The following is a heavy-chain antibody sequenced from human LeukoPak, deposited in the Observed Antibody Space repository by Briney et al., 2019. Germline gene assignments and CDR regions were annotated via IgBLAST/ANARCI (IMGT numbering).Heavy chain of an antibody. V-gene: IGHV1-69*13. CDR1: GGTFSNYA. CDR3: ARGHITGTYYYYYGMDV. Sequence: SVKVSCKASGGTFSNYAISWVRQAPGQGLEWMGGIIPIFGTANYAQKFQGRVTITADESTSTAYMELSSLRSEDTAVYYCARGHITGTYYYYYGMDVWGQGTTVTVSS. J-gene: IGHJ6*02. CDR2: IIPIFGTA. D-gene: IGHD1-20*01.